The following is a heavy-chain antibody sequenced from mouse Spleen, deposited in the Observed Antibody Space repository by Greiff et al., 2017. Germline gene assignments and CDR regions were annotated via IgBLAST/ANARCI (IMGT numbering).Heavy chain of an antibody. Sequence: EVKVEESGPGLVKPSQSLSLTCTVTGYSITSDYAWNWIRQFPGNKLEWMGYISYSGSTSYNPSLKSRISITRDTSKNQFFLQLNSVTTEDTATYYCARGRDGSSYGDYWGQGTTLTVSS. CDR2: ISYSGST. CDR3: ARGRDGSSYGDY. D-gene: IGHD1-1*01. CDR1: GYSITSDYA. V-gene: IGHV3-2*02. J-gene: IGHJ2*01.